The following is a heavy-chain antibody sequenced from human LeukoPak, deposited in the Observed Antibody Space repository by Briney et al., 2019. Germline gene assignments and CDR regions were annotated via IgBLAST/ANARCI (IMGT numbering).Heavy chain of an antibody. CDR2: ISSDGSNK. CDR3: AKDPTRDYDYGDLGFDH. J-gene: IGHJ4*02. Sequence: GGSLRLSCAASGFTFSSYSMNWVRQAPGKGLEWVAVISSDGSNKYYVDSVKGRFSISRDNSKNMLYLQMNSLRAEDTAVYYCAKDPTRDYDYGDLGFDHWGRGTLVTVSS. D-gene: IGHD4-17*01. V-gene: IGHV3-30*18. CDR1: GFTFSSYS.